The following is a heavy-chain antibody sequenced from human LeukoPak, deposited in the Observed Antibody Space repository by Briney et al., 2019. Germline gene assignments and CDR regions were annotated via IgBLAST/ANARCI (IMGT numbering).Heavy chain of an antibody. D-gene: IGHD6-13*01. CDR2: INHSGST. Sequence: PSETLSLTCAVYGGSFSGYYWSWIRQPPGSGLEWIGEINHSGSTNYNPSLKSRVTISVDTSKNQFSLKLSSVTAADTAVYYCARGRYSSSWYTLYNWFDPWGQGTLVTVSS. V-gene: IGHV4-34*01. CDR1: GGSFSGYY. CDR3: ARGRYSSSWYTLYNWFDP. J-gene: IGHJ5*02.